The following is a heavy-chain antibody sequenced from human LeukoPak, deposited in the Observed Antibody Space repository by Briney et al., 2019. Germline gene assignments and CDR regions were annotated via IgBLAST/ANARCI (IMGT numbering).Heavy chain of an antibody. Sequence: GGSLRLSCTASGFTFSSYGMSWVRQAPGKGLEWVTAISSSGGSTYYADSVKGRLTISRDNSKNTLYLQMNSLRAEDTAVYYCAKGAWYNWNHYFDYWGQGTLVTVSS. CDR1: GFTFSSYG. CDR3: AKGAWYNWNHYFDY. D-gene: IGHD1-20*01. CDR2: ISSSGGST. V-gene: IGHV3-23*01. J-gene: IGHJ4*02.